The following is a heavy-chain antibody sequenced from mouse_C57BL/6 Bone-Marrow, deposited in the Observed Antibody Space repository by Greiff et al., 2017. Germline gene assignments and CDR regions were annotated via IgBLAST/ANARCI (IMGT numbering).Heavy chain of an antibody. CDR3: ARPAFYYAWFAY. CDR1: GYTFTDSY. D-gene: IGHD1-1*01. Sequence: VQLVESGAELVRPGASVKLSCKASGYTFTDSYINWVKQRPGQGLEWIARIYPGSGNTYYNAKFKGKATLTAEKSSITAYMQLSSLTSEDSAVYFCARPAFYYAWFAYWGQGTLVTVSA. J-gene: IGHJ3*01. V-gene: IGHV1-76*01. CDR2: IYPGSGNT.